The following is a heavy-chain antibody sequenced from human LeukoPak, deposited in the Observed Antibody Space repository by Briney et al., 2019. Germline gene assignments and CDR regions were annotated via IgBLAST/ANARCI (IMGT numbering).Heavy chain of an antibody. CDR2: INPNSAGT. D-gene: IGHD4-11*01. Sequence: GASVKVSCKASGYTFTGYYIHWVREAPGHGVEWMGWINPNSAGTNYAQKFQGRVTMTRDTSISTAYMELSSLRSDDTAVYYCARDATARDYSNSDYWGQGTLVTVSS. J-gene: IGHJ4*02. CDR1: GYTFTGYY. CDR3: ARDATARDYSNSDY. V-gene: IGHV1-2*02.